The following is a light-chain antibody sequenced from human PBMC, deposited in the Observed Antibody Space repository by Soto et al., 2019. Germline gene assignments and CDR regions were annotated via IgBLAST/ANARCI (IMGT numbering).Light chain of an antibody. CDR3: SSYTRGTTVV. Sequence: QSVLTQPASVSGSPGQSITISCTGTNSDVGAYNHVSWYQQYPGKAPKLMIYEVNNRPSGVSHRFSGSKSGNTASLTISGLRAEDEGDYYCSSYTRGTTVVFGGGTKLTVL. CDR1: NSDVGAYNH. V-gene: IGLV2-14*01. J-gene: IGLJ2*01. CDR2: EVN.